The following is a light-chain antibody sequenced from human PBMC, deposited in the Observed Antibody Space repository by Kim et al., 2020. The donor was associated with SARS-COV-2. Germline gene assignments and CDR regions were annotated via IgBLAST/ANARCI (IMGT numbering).Light chain of an antibody. CDR2: GAS. V-gene: IGKV3-20*01. J-gene: IGKJ4*01. Sequence: SPGERATLACRASQSVSSSYLAWYQQKPGQAPRLLICGASSRATGIPDRFSGSESGTDFTLTISRLEPEDFAVYYCQQYDMSPLTFGGGTKVDIK. CDR3: QQYDMSPLT. CDR1: QSVSSSY.